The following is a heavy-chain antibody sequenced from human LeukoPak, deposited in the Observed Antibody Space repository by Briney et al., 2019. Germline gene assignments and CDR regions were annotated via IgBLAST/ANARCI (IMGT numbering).Heavy chain of an antibody. J-gene: IGHJ6*02. CDR1: GFTFSDYY. CDR3: ARGHYVMDV. CDR2: IHTSSSYT. Sequence: PGGSLRLSCAASGFTFSDYYMSWIRQAPGKGLEWVSYIHTSSSYTDYSDSVRGRFTISRDNAKNSLRLQMNSLRAEDTAVYYCARGHYVMDVWGQGTTVTVSS. V-gene: IGHV3-11*05.